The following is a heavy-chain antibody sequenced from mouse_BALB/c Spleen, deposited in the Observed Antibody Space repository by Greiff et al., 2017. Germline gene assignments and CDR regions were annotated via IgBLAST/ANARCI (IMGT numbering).Heavy chain of an antibody. V-gene: IGHV5-17*02. CDR3: AREGITTDPWFAY. CDR2: ISSGSSTI. D-gene: IGHD1-1*01. J-gene: IGHJ3*01. CDR1: GFTFSSFG. Sequence: EVQLVESGGGLVQPGGSRKLSCAASGFTFSSFGMHWVRQAPEKGLEWVAYISSGSSTIYYADTVKGRFTISRDNPKNTLFLQMTSLRSEDTAMYYCAREGITTDPWFAYWGQGTLVTVSA.